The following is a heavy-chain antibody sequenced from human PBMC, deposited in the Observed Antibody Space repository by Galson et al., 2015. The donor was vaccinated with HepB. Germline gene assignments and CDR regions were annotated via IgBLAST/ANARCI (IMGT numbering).Heavy chain of an antibody. D-gene: IGHD3-22*01. J-gene: IGHJ4*02. CDR1: GYTFTGYY. V-gene: IGHV1-2*02. Sequence: SVKVSCKASGYTFTGYYMHWVRQAPGQGLEWMGWINPNSGGTNYAQKFQGRVTMTRDTSISTAYMELSRLRSDDTAVYYCARDLQAYYYDSSGSFDYWGQGTLVTVSS. CDR3: ARDLQAYYYDSSGSFDY. CDR2: INPNSGGT.